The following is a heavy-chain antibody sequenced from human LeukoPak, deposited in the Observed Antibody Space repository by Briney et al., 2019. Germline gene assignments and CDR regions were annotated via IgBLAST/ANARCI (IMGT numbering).Heavy chain of an antibody. CDR3: ARDGGYCTNGVCYLDY. Sequence: GGSLRLSCAASGFTFSSYSMNWVRQAPGKGLEWVSSISGSGSYIYYADSVKGRFTISRGNAKNSLYLQMNDLRAEDTAVYYWARDGGYCTNGVCYLDYWGQGTLVTVSS. CDR1: GFTFSSYS. CDR2: ISGSGSYI. V-gene: IGHV3-21*01. J-gene: IGHJ4*02. D-gene: IGHD2-8*01.